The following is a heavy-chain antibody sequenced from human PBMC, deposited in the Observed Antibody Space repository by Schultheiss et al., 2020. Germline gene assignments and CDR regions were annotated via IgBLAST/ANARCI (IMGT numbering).Heavy chain of an antibody. D-gene: IGHD3-9*01. Sequence: ASVKVSCKASGYTFTSYGISWVRQAPGQGLEWMGWISAYNGNTNYAQKLQGRVTMTTDTSTSTAYMELRSLRSDDTAVYYCARGGLRYFDWLLWEGAFDIWGQGTMVTVSS. V-gene: IGHV1-18*01. J-gene: IGHJ3*02. CDR3: ARGGLRYFDWLLWEGAFDI. CDR2: ISAYNGNT. CDR1: GYTFTSYG.